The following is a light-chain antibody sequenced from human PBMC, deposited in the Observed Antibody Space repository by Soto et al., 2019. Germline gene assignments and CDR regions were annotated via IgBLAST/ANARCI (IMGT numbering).Light chain of an antibody. CDR2: EVT. J-gene: IGLJ1*01. V-gene: IGLV2-14*01. Sequence: QSVLTQPDSVSGSPGQSITISFTGTSSDVGRYNYVSWYQQHPGKAPKLIIYEVTNRPSGVSNRFSGSKSGNTASLTITGLQPDDEADYYCSTWGGTGVFGTGTKVTVL. CDR3: STWGGTGV. CDR1: SSDVGRYNY.